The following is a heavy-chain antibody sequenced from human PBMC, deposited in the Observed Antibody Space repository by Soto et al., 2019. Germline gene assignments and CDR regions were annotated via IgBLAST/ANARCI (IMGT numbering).Heavy chain of an antibody. CDR1: GFTFSSYG. J-gene: IGHJ3*02. Sequence: GGSLRLSCAASGFTFSSYGMHWVRQAPGKGMEWVAVISYDGNNSYYAASVKGRFTISRDNSKNTLYLQMNSLRAEDTAVYYCAKDFDGSGYPDDAFDSWGQGTMVTVSS. CDR2: ISYDGNNS. V-gene: IGHV3-30*18. CDR3: AKDFDGSGYPDDAFDS. D-gene: IGHD3-22*01.